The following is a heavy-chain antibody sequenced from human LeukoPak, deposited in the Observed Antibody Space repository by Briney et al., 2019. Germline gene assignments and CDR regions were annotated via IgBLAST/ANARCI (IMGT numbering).Heavy chain of an antibody. J-gene: IGHJ4*02. CDR3: ARSSGWRNYYFDY. Sequence: SETLSLTCTVSGGYISSYYWSWIRQPPGEGLEWIGYVYYTGSTNYNPSLKSRVTISVDTSKNQFSLKLSSVTAADTAVYYCARSSGWRNYYFDYWGQGTLVTVSS. V-gene: IGHV4-59*01. CDR2: VYYTGST. CDR1: GGYISSYY. D-gene: IGHD6-19*01.